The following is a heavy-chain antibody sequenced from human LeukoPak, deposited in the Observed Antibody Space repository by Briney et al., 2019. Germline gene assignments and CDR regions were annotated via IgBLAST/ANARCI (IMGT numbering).Heavy chain of an antibody. CDR1: GFTFSSYA. V-gene: IGHV3-33*01. D-gene: IGHD6-19*01. Sequence: AGRSLRLSCRASGFTFSSYAIHWVRQAPGKGLECVAIIWYDGSDKYYTDSVKGRFTISRDNSKNTLYLQMNSLRAEDTAVYYCARDGAVADMYYFDYWGQGTLVTVSS. J-gene: IGHJ4*02. CDR3: ARDGAVADMYYFDY. CDR2: IWYDGSDK.